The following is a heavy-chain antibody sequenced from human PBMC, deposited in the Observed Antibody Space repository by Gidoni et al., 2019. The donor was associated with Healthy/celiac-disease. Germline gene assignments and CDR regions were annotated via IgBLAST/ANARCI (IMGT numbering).Heavy chain of an antibody. D-gene: IGHD5-18*01. Sequence: EVQLVESGGGLVQHGGSLRLACAASGFTFSSYAISWVRQAPGKGLEWVSAISGSGGSTYYADSVKGRFTISRDNSKNTLYLQMTSLRAEDTAVYYCAKGVDTAMVPIWGQGTMVTVSS. CDR3: AKGVDTAMVPI. J-gene: IGHJ3*02. CDR2: ISGSGGST. V-gene: IGHV3-23*04. CDR1: GFTFSSYA.